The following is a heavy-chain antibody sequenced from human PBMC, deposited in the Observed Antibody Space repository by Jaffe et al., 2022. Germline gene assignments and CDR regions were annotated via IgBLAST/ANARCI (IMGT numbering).Heavy chain of an antibody. CDR1: GGSVSSGSYY. D-gene: IGHD4-4*01. V-gene: IGHV4-61*01. Sequence: QVQLQESGPGLVKPSETLSLTCTVSGGSVSSGSYYWSWIRQPPGKGLEWIGYIYYSGSTNYNPSLKSRVTISVDTSKNQFSLKLSSVTAADTAVYYCARSPDYSNYVGWFDPWGQGTLVTVSS. J-gene: IGHJ5*02. CDR3: ARSPDYSNYVGWFDP. CDR2: IYYSGST.